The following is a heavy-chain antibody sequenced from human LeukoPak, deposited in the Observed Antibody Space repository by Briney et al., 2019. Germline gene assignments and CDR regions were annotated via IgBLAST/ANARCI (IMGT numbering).Heavy chain of an antibody. V-gene: IGHV3-23*01. Sequence: WIRQPPGRGLEWVSAISGSGGSTYYADSAKGRFTISRDNSKNTLYLQMNSLRAEDTAVHYCAKDITMIVVVFDAFDIWGQGTMVTVSS. D-gene: IGHD3-22*01. CDR3: AKDITMIVVVFDAFDI. CDR2: ISGSGGST. J-gene: IGHJ3*02.